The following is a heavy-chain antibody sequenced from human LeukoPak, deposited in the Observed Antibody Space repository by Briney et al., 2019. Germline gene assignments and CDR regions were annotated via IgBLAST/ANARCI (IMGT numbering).Heavy chain of an antibody. J-gene: IGHJ4*02. V-gene: IGHV3-23*01. CDR2: IFPSGGEI. Sequence: GGSLRLSCAASGFTFSTFAMIWVRQPPGKGLEWVSSIFPSGGEIHYADSVRGRFTISRDNSKNTVYLHMSSLRPEDTAVYYCSKGGPLGDTNRFDHWGQGILVSVSS. CDR1: GFTFSTFA. D-gene: IGHD4-17*01. CDR3: SKGGPLGDTNRFDH.